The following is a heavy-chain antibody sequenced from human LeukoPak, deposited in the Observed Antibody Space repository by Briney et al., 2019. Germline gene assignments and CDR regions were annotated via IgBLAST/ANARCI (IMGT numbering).Heavy chain of an antibody. Sequence: GGSLRLSCAASASTYSSNWMHWVRQAPGKGLVWVSRISKDGSSTNYADSVKGRFTISRDNAKNTLYLQMSSLTAEDTAVYYCAASMAGFNWFDPWGQGTLVTVSS. V-gene: IGHV3-74*01. CDR3: AASMAGFNWFDP. CDR1: ASTYSSNW. D-gene: IGHD6-19*01. CDR2: ISKDGSST. J-gene: IGHJ5*02.